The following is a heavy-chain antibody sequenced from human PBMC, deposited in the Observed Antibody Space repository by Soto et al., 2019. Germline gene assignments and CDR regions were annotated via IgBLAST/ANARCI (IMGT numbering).Heavy chain of an antibody. Sequence: SVKVSCKASGGTFSSYAISWVRQAPGQGLEWMGGIIPIFGTANYAQKFQGRVTITADESTSTAYMELSSLRSEDTAVYYCASADIVVVPADIRDYYYYYGMDVWGQGTTVTVSS. CDR3: ASADIVVVPADIRDYYYYYGMDV. D-gene: IGHD2-2*02. V-gene: IGHV1-69*13. CDR2: IIPIFGTA. J-gene: IGHJ6*01. CDR1: GGTFSSYA.